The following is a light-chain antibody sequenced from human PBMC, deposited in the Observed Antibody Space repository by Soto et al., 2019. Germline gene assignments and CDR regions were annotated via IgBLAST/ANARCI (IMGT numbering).Light chain of an antibody. Sequence: DIQMTQSPSTLSASIGDRVTISCRASQSIVRWLAWYQQKPGKAPNLLIYDASSLESGVPSRFSGSGSGKEFTLTISSLQPDDFATYYCQQYHNYRTFGQGTKVEIK. CDR3: QQYHNYRT. CDR2: DAS. V-gene: IGKV1-5*01. CDR1: QSIVRW. J-gene: IGKJ1*01.